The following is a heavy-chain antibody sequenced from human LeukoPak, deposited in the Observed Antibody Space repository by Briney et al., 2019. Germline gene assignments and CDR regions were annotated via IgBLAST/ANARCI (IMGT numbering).Heavy chain of an antibody. CDR1: GDSVSSNSAA. CDR3: AREGGYSYGRTFDY. CDR2: TYYRSKWYN. Sequence: SQTLSLTCAISGDSVSSNSAAWNWIRQSPSRGLEWLGRTYYRSKWYNDYAVSMKGRIIINPDTSKNQFSLQLNSVTPEDTAVYYCAREGGYSYGRTFDYWGQGTLVTVSS. J-gene: IGHJ4*02. V-gene: IGHV6-1*01. D-gene: IGHD5-18*01.